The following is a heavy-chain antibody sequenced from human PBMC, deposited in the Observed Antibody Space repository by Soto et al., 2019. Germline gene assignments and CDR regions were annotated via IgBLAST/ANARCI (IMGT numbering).Heavy chain of an antibody. V-gene: IGHV3-21*01. J-gene: IGHJ5*01. Sequence: GGSLRLSCAASGFTFSSYAMSWVRQAPGKGLEWVSAISSSSSYVYYADSVKGRFTISRDNAKNSLYLQMNSLTAEDTAVYYCARDRHETTALAPYNWFESWGQGTLVTVSS. CDR3: ARDRHETTALAPYNWFES. D-gene: IGHD1-1*01. CDR1: GFTFSSYA. CDR2: ISSSSSYV.